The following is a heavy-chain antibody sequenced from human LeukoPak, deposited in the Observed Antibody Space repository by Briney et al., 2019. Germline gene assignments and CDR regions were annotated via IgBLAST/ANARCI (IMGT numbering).Heavy chain of an antibody. D-gene: IGHD3-10*01. Sequence: SETLSLTCTVSGGSISSSSYYWGWIRQPPGKGLEWIGSIYYSGSTYYNPSLKSRVTISVDTSKNQFSLKLSSVTAADTAVYYCARHPLTYGSGALDYWGQGTLVTVSS. CDR3: ARHPLTYGSGALDY. CDR1: GGSISSSSYY. V-gene: IGHV4-39*01. J-gene: IGHJ4*02. CDR2: IYYSGST.